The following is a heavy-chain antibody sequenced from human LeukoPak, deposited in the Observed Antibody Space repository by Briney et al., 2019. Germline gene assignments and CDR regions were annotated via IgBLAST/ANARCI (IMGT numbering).Heavy chain of an antibody. CDR1: GGTFSSYA. Sequence: SVKVSCKASGGTFSSYAIRWVRQAPGQGLEWMGWINPIIGTPNYAQKFQGRVTITTDQSTSTAYMELSSLRSEDTAVYYCARATPIDYWGQGTLVTVSS. CDR2: INPIIGTP. J-gene: IGHJ4*02. D-gene: IGHD2-15*01. V-gene: IGHV1-69*05. CDR3: ARATPIDY.